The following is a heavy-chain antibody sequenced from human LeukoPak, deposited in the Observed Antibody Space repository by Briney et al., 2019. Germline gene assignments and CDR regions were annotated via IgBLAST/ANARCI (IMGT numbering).Heavy chain of an antibody. CDR2: IIPIFGTA. CDR1: GGTFSSYA. D-gene: IGHD6-13*01. CDR3: ARHRQQLAFDY. Sequence: SVKVSCKASGGTFSSYAISWLRRAPGQGLEWMGGIIPIFGTANYAQKFQGRVTITADESTSTAYMELSSLRSEDTAVYYCARHRQQLAFDYWGQGTLVTVSS. J-gene: IGHJ4*02. V-gene: IGHV1-69*13.